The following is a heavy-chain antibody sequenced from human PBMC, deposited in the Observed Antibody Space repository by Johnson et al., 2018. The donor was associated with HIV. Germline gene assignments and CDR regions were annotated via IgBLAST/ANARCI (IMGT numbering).Heavy chain of an antibody. CDR2: MGTAGDT. J-gene: IGHJ3*02. Sequence: VQLVESGGDWVQRGGSLKLSCAASGFTFSNYDIHWVRQATGKGLEWVSTMGTAGDTYYAGSVKGRFTVSRENAKNSLYLQMNSLRAGDTAVYYCARGGSRTTSFGVDINLGGFDIWGQGTRVTVSS. V-gene: IGHV3-13*01. D-gene: IGHD3-3*01. CDR1: GFTFSNYD. CDR3: ARGGSRTTSFGVDINLGGFDI.